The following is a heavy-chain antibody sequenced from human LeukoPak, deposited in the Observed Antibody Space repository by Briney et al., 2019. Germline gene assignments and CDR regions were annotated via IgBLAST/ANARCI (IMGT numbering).Heavy chain of an antibody. Sequence: SETLSLTCTVSGASISTYFWSWIPQRPGKGLEWFGYIYSSGSTNYNPSLKSRVTISVDTAKNQVSLKLSSVTAADTAMYYCARQVYRSPYAFDIWGQGTVVTVSS. CDR1: GASISTYF. D-gene: IGHD6-13*01. V-gene: IGHV4-59*08. CDR3: ARQVYRSPYAFDI. CDR2: IYSSGST. J-gene: IGHJ3*02.